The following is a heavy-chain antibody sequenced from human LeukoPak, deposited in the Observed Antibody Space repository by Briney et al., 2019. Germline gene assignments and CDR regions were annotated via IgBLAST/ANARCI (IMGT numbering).Heavy chain of an antibody. Sequence: GGSLRLSCAASGFTFSSHWMHWVRQAPGKGLVWVSRLKSDGRSTSYADSVKGRFTISRDNAKNTLYLQMNSLRAEDTAVYYCANPTKDSSGYSFDYWGQGTLVTVSS. CDR3: ANPTKDSSGYSFDY. CDR2: LKSDGRST. CDR1: GFTFSSHW. V-gene: IGHV3-74*01. D-gene: IGHD3-22*01. J-gene: IGHJ4*02.